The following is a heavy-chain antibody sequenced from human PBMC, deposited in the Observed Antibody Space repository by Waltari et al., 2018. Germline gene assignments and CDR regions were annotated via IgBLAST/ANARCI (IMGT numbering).Heavy chain of an antibody. J-gene: IGHJ3*02. Sequence: QVQLVQSGAEVKKPGSSVKVSCKASGGTFSSYAISWVRQAPGQGLEWMGRIIPSFGTANDAQKFQGRVTITADKSTSTAYMELSSLRSEDTAVYYCASITMVRGVEDAFDIWGQGTMVTVSS. CDR3: ASITMVRGVEDAFDI. CDR2: IIPSFGTA. CDR1: GGTFSSYA. V-gene: IGHV1-69*13. D-gene: IGHD3-10*01.